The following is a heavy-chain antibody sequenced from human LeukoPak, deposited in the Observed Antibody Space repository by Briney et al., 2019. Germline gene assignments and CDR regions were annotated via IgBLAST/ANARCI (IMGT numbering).Heavy chain of an antibody. CDR2: ISGSGGST. Sequence: PGGSLRLSCAASGFTFSSYAMSWVRQAPGKGLEWVSAISGSGGSTYYADSVKGRFTISRDNSKNTLYLQMSSLRAEDTAVYYRAKWSPYGGNPGYWGQGTLVTVSS. CDR3: AKWSPYGGNPGY. D-gene: IGHD4-23*01. J-gene: IGHJ4*02. CDR1: GFTFSSYA. V-gene: IGHV3-23*01.